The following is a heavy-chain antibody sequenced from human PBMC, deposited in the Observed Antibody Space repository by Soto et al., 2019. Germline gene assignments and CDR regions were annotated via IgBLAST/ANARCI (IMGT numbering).Heavy chain of an antibody. CDR1: GATVSRGDYF. Sequence: SETLSLTCTVSGATVSRGDYFWTWIRQPPGKGLEWIGYIYSSGTTNYNPALKSRVTISLDTSRSYFSLKLSSVTAADTAVYYCARSYCSSTSCYPVYYYYYYGMDVWGQGTTVTVSS. CDR2: IYSSGTT. V-gene: IGHV4-61*03. D-gene: IGHD2-2*01. CDR3: ARSYCSSTSCYPVYYYYYYGMDV. J-gene: IGHJ6*02.